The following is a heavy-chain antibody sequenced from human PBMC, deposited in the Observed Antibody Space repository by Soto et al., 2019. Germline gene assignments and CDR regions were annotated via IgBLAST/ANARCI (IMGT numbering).Heavy chain of an antibody. CDR1: GYSFTSYW. Sequence: ESLKISCKGSGYSFTSYWIGLVRQMRGKGLEWMGIIYPGDSDTRYSPSFQGQVTISADKSISTAYLQWSSLKASDTAMYYCARHWQYCSSTSCFYGMDVWGQGTTVTVSS. CDR2: IYPGDSDT. V-gene: IGHV5-51*01. J-gene: IGHJ6*02. CDR3: ARHWQYCSSTSCFYGMDV. D-gene: IGHD2-2*01.